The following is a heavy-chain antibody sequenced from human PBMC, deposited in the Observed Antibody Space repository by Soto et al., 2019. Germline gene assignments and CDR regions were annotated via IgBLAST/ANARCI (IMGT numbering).Heavy chain of an antibody. D-gene: IGHD3-22*01. CDR3: ATHDYYDSSGYSY. CDR2: ISYDGSNK. J-gene: IGHJ4*02. V-gene: IGHV3-30*03. Sequence: GGSLRLSCAASGFTFSSYGMHWVRQAPGKGLEWVAVISYDGSNKYYADSVKGRFTISRDNSKNTLYLQMNSLRAEDTAVYYCATHDYYDSSGYSYWGQGTLVTVSS. CDR1: GFTFSSYG.